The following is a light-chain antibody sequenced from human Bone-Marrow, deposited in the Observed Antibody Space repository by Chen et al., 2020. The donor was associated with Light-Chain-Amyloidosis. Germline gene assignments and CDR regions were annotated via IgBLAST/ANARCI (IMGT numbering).Light chain of an antibody. J-gene: IGKJ1*01. CDR1: QSLSSN. V-gene: IGKV3-15*01. Sequence: EIVMTQSPVTLSVSPGERATLSCRVSQSLSSNLAWYQQKPGQAPRLLIYAASSLQSGVPSRFSGSGSGTDFTLTISSLQPEDFATYYCQQSYSTLTWTFGQGTKVEIK. CDR2: AAS. CDR3: QQSYSTLTWT.